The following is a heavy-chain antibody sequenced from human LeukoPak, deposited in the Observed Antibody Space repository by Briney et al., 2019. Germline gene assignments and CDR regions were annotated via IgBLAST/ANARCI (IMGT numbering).Heavy chain of an antibody. V-gene: IGHV1-2*02. J-gene: IGHJ4*02. D-gene: IGHD2-2*01. CDR1: GYTFTGYY. CDR2: INPNSGGT. CDR3: ARDSIVVVPAANDFDY. Sequence: GASVKVSCKASGYTFTGYYMHWVRQAPGQGLEWMGWINPNSGGTNYAQKLQGRVTMTRDTSISTAYMELSRLRSDDTAVYYCARDSIVVVPAANDFDYWGQGTLVTVSS.